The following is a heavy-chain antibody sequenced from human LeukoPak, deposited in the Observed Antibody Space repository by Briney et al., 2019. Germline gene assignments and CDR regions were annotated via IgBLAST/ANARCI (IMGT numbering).Heavy chain of an antibody. Sequence: GGSLRLSCAASGFTFSNYAMSWVRQAPGKGLEWVSGISGSGDSTYYADSVKGRFTISRDNSKNTLYLQMNSLRAEDTAVYYCARPSRIAVAGAFDYWGPGTLVTVSS. J-gene: IGHJ4*02. CDR3: ARPSRIAVAGAFDY. CDR1: GFTFSNYA. D-gene: IGHD6-19*01. V-gene: IGHV3-23*01. CDR2: ISGSGDST.